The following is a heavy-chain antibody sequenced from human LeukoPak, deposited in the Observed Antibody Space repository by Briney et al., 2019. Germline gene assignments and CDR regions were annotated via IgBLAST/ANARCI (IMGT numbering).Heavy chain of an antibody. J-gene: IGHJ6*03. Sequence: GGSLRLSCAASGFTFSSYEMNWVRQAPGKGLEWVSYISSSSSYIYYADSVKGRFTISRDSAKNSLYLQMNSLRAEDTAVYYCARGGNGDNSYLYYYYMDVWGKGTTVTISS. CDR2: ISSSSSYI. CDR3: ARGGNGDNSYLYYYYMDV. CDR1: GFTFSSYE. V-gene: IGHV3-21*05. D-gene: IGHD4-23*01.